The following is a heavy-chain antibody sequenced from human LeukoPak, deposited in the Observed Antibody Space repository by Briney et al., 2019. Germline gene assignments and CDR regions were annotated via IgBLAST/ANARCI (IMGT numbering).Heavy chain of an antibody. CDR1: GGSISSYY. CDR3: ARHGSPLPLLTFHSSLLFDY. J-gene: IGHJ4*02. D-gene: IGHD3-22*01. Sequence: SSETLSLTCTVSGGSISSYYWSWIRQPPGKGLEWIGYIYYSGSTNYNPSLKSRVTISVDTSKNQFSLKLSSVTAADTAVYYCARHGSPLPLLTFHSSLLFDYWGQGTLVTVSS. CDR2: IYYSGST. V-gene: IGHV4-59*08.